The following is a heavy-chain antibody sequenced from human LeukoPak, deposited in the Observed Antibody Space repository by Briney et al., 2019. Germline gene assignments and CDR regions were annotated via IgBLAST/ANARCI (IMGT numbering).Heavy chain of an antibody. V-gene: IGHV1-2*06. J-gene: IGHJ4*02. CDR2: INPNSGGT. Sequence: ASVKVSCKASGYTFTGYYMHWVRQAPGQGLEWMGRINPNSGGTNYAQKFQGRVTMTRDTSISTAYMELSRLRSDDTAVYYCAGSLSNVVVTAMGSYYFDYWGQGTLVTVSS. CDR1: GYTFTGYY. CDR3: AGSLSNVVVTAMGSYYFDY. D-gene: IGHD2-21*02.